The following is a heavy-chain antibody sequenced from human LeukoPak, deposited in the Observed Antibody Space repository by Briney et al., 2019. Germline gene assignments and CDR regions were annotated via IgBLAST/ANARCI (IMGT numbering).Heavy chain of an antibody. V-gene: IGHV4-31*03. J-gene: IGHJ6*03. Sequence: SQTLSLTCTVSGGSISSGGYYWSWIRQHPGKGLEWIGYIYYSGSTYYNPSLKSRVTISVDTSKNQFSLKLSSVTAADTAVYYCATAPWIQLWSGVNYYYYYMDVWGKGTTVTVSS. D-gene: IGHD5-18*01. CDR2: IYYSGST. CDR3: ATAPWIQLWSGVNYYYYYMDV. CDR1: GGSISSGGYY.